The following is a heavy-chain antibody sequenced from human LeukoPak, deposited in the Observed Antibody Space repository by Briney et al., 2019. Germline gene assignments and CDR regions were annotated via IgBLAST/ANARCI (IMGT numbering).Heavy chain of an antibody. D-gene: IGHD3-10*01. CDR2: IYYSGST. V-gene: IGHV4-59*01. J-gene: IGHJ6*02. CDR3: AREATMVRGVLNYYYGMDV. Sequence: PSETLSLTCAVYGGSFSGYYWSWIRQPPGKGLEWIGYIYYSGSTNYNPSLKSRVTISVDTSKNQFSLKLSSVTAADTAVYYCAREATMVRGVLNYYYGMDVWGQGTTVTVSS. CDR1: GGSFSGYY.